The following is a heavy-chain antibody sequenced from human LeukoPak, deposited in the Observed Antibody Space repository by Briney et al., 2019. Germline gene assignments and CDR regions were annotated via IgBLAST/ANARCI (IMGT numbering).Heavy chain of an antibody. J-gene: IGHJ4*02. CDR1: GFTFSSYW. CDR3: ARGGDNYDFWSGFDY. CDR2: IRYDGSNK. V-gene: IGHV3-30*02. D-gene: IGHD3-3*01. Sequence: GGSLRLSCAASGFTFSSYWMSWVRQAPGKGLEWVAFIRYDGSNKYYADSVKGRFTISRDNSKNTLYLQMNSLRAEDTAVYYCARGGDNYDFWSGFDYWGQGTLVTVSS.